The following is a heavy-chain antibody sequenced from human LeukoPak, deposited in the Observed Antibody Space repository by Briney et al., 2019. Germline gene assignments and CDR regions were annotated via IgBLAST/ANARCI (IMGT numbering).Heavy chain of an antibody. J-gene: IGHJ4*02. CDR1: GYSISSGYY. CDR2: IFHSGDT. CDR3: AREYRSSGHLQFDH. D-gene: IGHD6-13*01. Sequence: SETLSLTCSVSGYSISSGYYRGWIRQTPGKGLEWLASIFHSGDTYYNPSLKSRVTISVDTSKNQFSLKLNSVTDADTAVYFCAREYRSSGHLQFDHWGQGTLVAVSS. V-gene: IGHV4-38-2*02.